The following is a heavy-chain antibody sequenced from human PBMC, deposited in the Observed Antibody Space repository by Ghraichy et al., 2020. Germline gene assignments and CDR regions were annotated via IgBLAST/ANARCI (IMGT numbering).Heavy chain of an antibody. V-gene: IGHV1-2*02. Sequence: ASVKVSCKASGYTFTGYYMHWVRQAPGQGLEWMGWINPNSGGTNYAQKFQGRVTMTRDTSISTAYMELSRLRSDDTAVYYCARDRVAAALHYYYYMDVWGKGTTVTVSS. J-gene: IGHJ6*03. CDR2: INPNSGGT. CDR3: ARDRVAAALHYYYYMDV. D-gene: IGHD6-13*01. CDR1: GYTFTGYY.